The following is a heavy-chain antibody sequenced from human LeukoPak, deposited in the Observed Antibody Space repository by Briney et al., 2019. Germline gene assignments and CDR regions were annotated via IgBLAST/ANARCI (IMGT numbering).Heavy chain of an antibody. V-gene: IGHV4-59*01. CDR3: ARALLGSSSGWYAHNVAFDI. CDR1: GGSISSYY. Sequence: SETLSLTCTVSGGSISSYYWSWIRQPPGKGLEWIGYIYYSGSTNYNPSLKSRVTISVDTSKNQFSLKLSSVTAADTAVYYCARALLGSSSGWYAHNVAFDIWGQGTMVTVSS. D-gene: IGHD6-19*01. CDR2: IYYSGST. J-gene: IGHJ3*02.